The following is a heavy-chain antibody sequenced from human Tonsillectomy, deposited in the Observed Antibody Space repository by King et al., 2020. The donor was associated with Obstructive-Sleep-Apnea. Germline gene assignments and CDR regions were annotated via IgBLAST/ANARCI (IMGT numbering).Heavy chain of an antibody. CDR3: ARGNYDILTAYYDLNY. V-gene: IGHV3-21*01. CDR2: IMSSCSYF. J-gene: IGHJ4*02. CDR1: GLSFSSHS. D-gene: IGHD3-9*01. Sequence: VQLVESGGGLVKPGGSLRLSCAAAGLSFSSHSMNWFRQAPGKGLEWISSIMSSCSYFNYADSVKGRFTSSRDNAKNSLFLQMNSLRAEDTAVYYCARGNYDILTAYYDLNYWGQGTLVTVSS.